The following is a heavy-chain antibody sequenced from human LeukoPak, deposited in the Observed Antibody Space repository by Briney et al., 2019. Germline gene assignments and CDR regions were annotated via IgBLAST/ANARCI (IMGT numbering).Heavy chain of an antibody. CDR3: ARRSPEFGATIAAQIDY. V-gene: IGHV3-30*03. CDR2: ISYDGSNK. J-gene: IGHJ4*02. D-gene: IGHD1-26*01. CDR1: GFTFSSYG. Sequence: PGGSLRLSCAASGFTFSSYGMHWVRQAPGKGLEWVAVISYDGSNKYYADSVKGRFTISRDNSKNTLYLQMNSLRAEDTAVYYCARRSPEFGATIAAQIDYWGQGTLVTVSS.